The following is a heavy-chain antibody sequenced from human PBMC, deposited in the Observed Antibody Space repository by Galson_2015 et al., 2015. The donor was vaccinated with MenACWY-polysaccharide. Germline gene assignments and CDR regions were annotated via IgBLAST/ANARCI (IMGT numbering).Heavy chain of an antibody. CDR2: ISYDGSNK. Sequence: SLRLSCAGSGFTFSSYAMHWVRQAPGKGLEWVAVISYDGSNKYYADSVKGRFTISRDNSKNTLYLQMNSLRAEDTAVYYCARDQGGVRFLEWLLDYWGQGTLVTVSS. J-gene: IGHJ4*02. V-gene: IGHV3-30-3*01. CDR3: ARDQGGVRFLEWLLDY. D-gene: IGHD3-3*01. CDR1: GFTFSSYA.